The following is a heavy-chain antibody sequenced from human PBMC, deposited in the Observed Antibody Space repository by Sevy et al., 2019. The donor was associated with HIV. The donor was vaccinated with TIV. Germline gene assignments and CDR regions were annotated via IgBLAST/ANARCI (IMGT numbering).Heavy chain of an antibody. Sequence: GGSLRLSCAASGFSFTNAWMSWVRQAPGKGLEWVGRIKSKTDGGTRDFAAPVKGRFAISRDDSKSTFYLQMDSLKTEDTGVYYCTAGVGTSDCDYWGQGILATVSS. V-gene: IGHV3-15*01. CDR3: TAGVGTSDCDY. CDR1: GFSFTNAW. CDR2: IKSKTDGGTR. D-gene: IGHD1-26*01. J-gene: IGHJ4*02.